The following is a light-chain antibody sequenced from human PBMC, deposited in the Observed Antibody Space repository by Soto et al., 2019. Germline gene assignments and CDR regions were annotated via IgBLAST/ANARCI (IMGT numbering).Light chain of an antibody. J-gene: IGKJ3*01. CDR1: QGITKY. CDR3: QKYNSAPYT. CDR2: TAS. V-gene: IGKV1-27*01. Sequence: DIQMTQSPSSLSASVGDRVTITCRASQGITKYLAWYKQKPGKVPNLLIYTASTLQSGVPSRFSGSGYGTDFTLTISSLQPEDVETYYCQKYNSAPYTFGPGTKVDIK.